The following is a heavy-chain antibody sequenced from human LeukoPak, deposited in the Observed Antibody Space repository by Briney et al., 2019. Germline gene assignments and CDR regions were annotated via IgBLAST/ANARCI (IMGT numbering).Heavy chain of an antibody. V-gene: IGHV1-69*01. D-gene: IGHD2-8*01. CDR2: IIPIFGTA. Sequence: ASVKVSCKASGGTFSSYAISWVRQAPGQGLEWMGGIIPIFGTANYAQKFQGRVTITADESTSTAYMELSSLRSEDTAVYYCAREPQYCTNGVCYSPFDYWGQGTLVTVSS. CDR3: AREPQYCTNGVCYSPFDY. J-gene: IGHJ4*02. CDR1: GGTFSSYA.